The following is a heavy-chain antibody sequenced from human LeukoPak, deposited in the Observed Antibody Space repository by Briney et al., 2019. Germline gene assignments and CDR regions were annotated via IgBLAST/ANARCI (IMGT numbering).Heavy chain of an antibody. D-gene: IGHD3-16*01. V-gene: IGHV4-30-4*08. J-gene: IGHJ6*03. CDR3: ARQGADYFYYYVDV. CDR1: GGSISSGDYY. Sequence: SQTLSLTCTVSGGSISSGDYYWSWIRQPPGKGLEWIGYIYYSGSTFYSSSLESRVSLSVDMSKNQFSLKLTSVTAADTAVYYCARQGADYFYYYVDVWGEGTTVAVSS. CDR2: IYYSGST.